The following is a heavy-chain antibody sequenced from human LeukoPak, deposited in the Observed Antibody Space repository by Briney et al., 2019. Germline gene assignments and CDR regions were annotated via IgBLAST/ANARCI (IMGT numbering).Heavy chain of an antibody. CDR2: INPSGGST. Sequence: ASVTVSCKASGYTFASYYIHWVRQAPGQGLEWMGIINPSGGSTNYAQKFQGRVTMTRDTSTSTVYMELSSLRSEDTAVYYCARDLVNYDFWNLYGMDVWGQGTTVTVSS. J-gene: IGHJ6*02. D-gene: IGHD3-3*01. CDR3: ARDLVNYDFWNLYGMDV. V-gene: IGHV1-46*01. CDR1: GYTFASYY.